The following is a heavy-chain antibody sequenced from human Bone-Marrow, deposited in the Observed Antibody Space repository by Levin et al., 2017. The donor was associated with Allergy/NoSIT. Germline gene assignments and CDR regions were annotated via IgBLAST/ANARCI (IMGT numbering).Heavy chain of an antibody. CDR2: ISSSGSTI. V-gene: IGHV3-11*01. Sequence: PGGSLRLSCAASGFTFSDYYMSWIRQAPGKGLEWVSYISSSGSTIYYADSVKGRFTISRDNAKNSLYLQMNSLRAEDTAVYYCARVAAAGPKLGGRYWYFDLWGRGTLVTVSS. D-gene: IGHD6-13*01. CDR3: ARVAAAGPKLGGRYWYFDL. CDR1: GFTFSDYY. J-gene: IGHJ2*01.